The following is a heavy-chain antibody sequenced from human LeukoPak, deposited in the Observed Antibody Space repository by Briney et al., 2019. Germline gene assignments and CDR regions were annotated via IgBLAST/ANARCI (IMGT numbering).Heavy chain of an antibody. Sequence: PGGSLRLSCAASGFTFSSYNMNWVRQAPGKELEWVSSISSRSGYTYYADSVKGRFTISRDNAKNSLYLRMNSLRAEDTALYYCAGDYGDYTSFWGQGTLVTVSS. J-gene: IGHJ4*02. V-gene: IGHV3-21*01. CDR1: GFTFSSYN. D-gene: IGHD4-17*01. CDR2: ISSRSGYT. CDR3: AGDYGDYTSF.